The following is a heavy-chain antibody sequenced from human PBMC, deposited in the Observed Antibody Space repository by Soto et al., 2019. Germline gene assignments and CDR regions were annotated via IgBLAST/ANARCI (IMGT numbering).Heavy chain of an antibody. V-gene: IGHV3-33*01. CDR3: ARDWELGRTSPYFDF. CDR1: GFTFSNFG. J-gene: IGHJ4*02. CDR2: IWNDGKDR. Sequence: GGSLRLSCAASGFTFSNFGVHWVRQAPGKGLEWVAVIWNDGKDRRYADSVRGRFTVSSDNSKNAVYLQMDSLRVEDTAMYYCARDWELGRTSPYFDFWGQGNLVTVSS. D-gene: IGHD3-10*01.